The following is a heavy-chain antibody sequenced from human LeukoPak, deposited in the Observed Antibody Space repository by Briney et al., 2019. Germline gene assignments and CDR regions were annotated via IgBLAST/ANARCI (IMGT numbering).Heavy chain of an antibody. J-gene: IGHJ6*03. CDR1: GGSISSSRYY. V-gene: IGHV4-39*01. D-gene: IGHD6-19*01. CDR2: KYYSGST. Sequence: SETLSLTCTVSGGSISSSRYYGGWIRQPPGKGLEWIGSKYYSGSTYYNPSLKNRVTISVDTSKNQFSLKLSSVTAADTAVYYCARNIAVAGRGDYMDVWGKGTTVTISS. CDR3: ARNIAVAGRGDYMDV.